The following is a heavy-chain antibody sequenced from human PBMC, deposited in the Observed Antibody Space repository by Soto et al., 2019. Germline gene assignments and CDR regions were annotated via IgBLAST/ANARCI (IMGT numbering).Heavy chain of an antibody. D-gene: IGHD1-1*01. CDR1: GDSISSSHW. J-gene: IGHJ4*02. Sequence: QVQLQESGPGLVEPSGTLSLTCAVSGDSISSSHWWSWVRQSPGKGLEWIGEIFHSGATKYNPSLESRVTMSVDKSNNQFSLKLRSVTAADTAVYYCARQLERGDLPEGFEYWGLGTLATVSS. V-gene: IGHV4-4*02. CDR2: IFHSGAT. CDR3: ARQLERGDLPEGFEY.